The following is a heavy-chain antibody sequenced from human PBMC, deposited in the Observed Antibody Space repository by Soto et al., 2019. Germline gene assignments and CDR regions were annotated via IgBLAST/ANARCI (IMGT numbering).Heavy chain of an antibody. J-gene: IGHJ3*02. Sequence: ASVKVSCKASGYTFTGYYMHWLRQSPGQGLEWMGWINPNSGGTNYAQKFQGRVTMTRDTSISTAYMELSRLRSDDTAVYYCASYNYYDSSGTGLDAFDIWGQGTMVTVS. D-gene: IGHD3-22*01. CDR3: ASYNYYDSSGTGLDAFDI. CDR1: GYTFTGYY. CDR2: INPNSGGT. V-gene: IGHV1-2*02.